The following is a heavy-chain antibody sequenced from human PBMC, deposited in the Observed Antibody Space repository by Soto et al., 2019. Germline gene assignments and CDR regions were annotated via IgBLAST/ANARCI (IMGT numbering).Heavy chain of an antibody. CDR1: GYTFSSYD. Sequence: QVQLVQSGAEVKKPGASVKVSCKASGYTFSSYDINWVRQATGQGPEWMGWMNPSSGNTGYAQKFQGRVTMTRNTSINTAYMELSSLRSEDTAVYYCARDRYCSSTNGYRGGYNWFDPWGQGTLVTVSS. D-gene: IGHD2-2*01. CDR3: ARDRYCSSTNGYRGGYNWFDP. CDR2: MNPSSGNT. V-gene: IGHV1-8*01. J-gene: IGHJ5*02.